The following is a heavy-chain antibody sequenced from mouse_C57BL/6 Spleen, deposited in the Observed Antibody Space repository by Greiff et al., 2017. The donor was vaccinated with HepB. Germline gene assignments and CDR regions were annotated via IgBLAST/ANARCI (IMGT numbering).Heavy chain of an antibody. CDR1: GYTFTSYW. CDR2: IDPNSGGT. D-gene: IGHD2-4*01. CDR3: ASNDYDGFAY. V-gene: IGHV1-72*01. Sequence: VQLQQPGAELVKPGASVKLSCKASGYTFTSYWMHWVKQRPGRGLEWIGRIDPNSGGTKYNEKFKSKATLTVDKPSSTAYMQLISLTSEDSAVYYCASNDYDGFAYWGQGTLVTVSA. J-gene: IGHJ3*01.